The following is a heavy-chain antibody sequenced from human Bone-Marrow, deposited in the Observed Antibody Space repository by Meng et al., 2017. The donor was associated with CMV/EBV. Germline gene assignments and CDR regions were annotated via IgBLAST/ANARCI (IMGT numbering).Heavy chain of an antibody. CDR2: ISSSSSYI. V-gene: IGHV3-21*01. Sequence: ESLKISCAASGFTFSSYSMNWVRQAPGKGLEWVSSISSSSSYIYYADSVKGRFTISRDNAKNSLYLQMNSLRAEDTAVYYCARDLEIALFDYWGQGTLVTVSS. CDR1: GFTFSSYS. CDR3: ARDLEIALFDY. J-gene: IGHJ4*02. D-gene: IGHD1-1*01.